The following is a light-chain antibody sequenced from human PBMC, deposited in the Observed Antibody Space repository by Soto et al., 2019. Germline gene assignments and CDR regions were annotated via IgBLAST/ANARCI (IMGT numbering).Light chain of an antibody. CDR3: QHYNSYSEA. CDR2: KAS. Sequence: DIQMTQSTSTLSASVGDRVTITCRASQSISSWLAWFQQKPGKAPKLLINKASTLKRGVPSRFSGSGSGTEFALTISSLQPDDFATYYCQHYNSYSEAFGQGTKVDI. CDR1: QSISSW. V-gene: IGKV1-5*03. J-gene: IGKJ1*01.